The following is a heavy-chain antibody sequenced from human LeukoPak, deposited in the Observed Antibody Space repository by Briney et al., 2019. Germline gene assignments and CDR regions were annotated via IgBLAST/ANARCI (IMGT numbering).Heavy chain of an antibody. D-gene: IGHD6-19*01. CDR3: ARDREQWLVEGS. V-gene: IGHV1-2*02. CDR2: INPNSGGT. Sequence: PEASVKVSCKASGYTFTGYYMHWVRQAPGQGLEWMGWINPNSGGTNYAQKLQGRVTMTRDTSISTAYMELSRLRSDDTAVYYCARDREQWLVEGSWGQGTLVTVSS. J-gene: IGHJ5*02. CDR1: GYTFTGYY.